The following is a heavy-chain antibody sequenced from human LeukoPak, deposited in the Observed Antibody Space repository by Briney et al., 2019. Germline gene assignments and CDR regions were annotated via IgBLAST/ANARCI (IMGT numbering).Heavy chain of an antibody. CDR2: IRQDGSVN. V-gene: IGHV3-7*01. CDR3: ASLSGDYNY. Sequence: GGSLRLSCEASGFIFSSYWMSWVRQAPGKGLEWVATIRQDGSVNHCVDSVKGRFTVSRDNAKKSLYLQMNSLRAEDTAVYYCASLSGDYNYWGQGTLVTVSS. J-gene: IGHJ4*02. CDR1: GFIFSSYW. D-gene: IGHD4-17*01.